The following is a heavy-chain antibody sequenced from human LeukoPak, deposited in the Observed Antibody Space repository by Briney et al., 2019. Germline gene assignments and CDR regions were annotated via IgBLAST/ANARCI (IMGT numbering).Heavy chain of an antibody. CDR1: GYTFTDYY. CDR2: VDPEDGET. CDR3: AISRGY. Sequence: GASVKVSCKASGYTFTDYYMHWVQQAPGKGLEWMGRVDPEDGETIYAEKFQGRVTITADTSTDTAYMELSSLISEDTAVYYCAISRGYWGQGTLVTVSS. V-gene: IGHV1-69-2*01. J-gene: IGHJ4*02. D-gene: IGHD3-10*01.